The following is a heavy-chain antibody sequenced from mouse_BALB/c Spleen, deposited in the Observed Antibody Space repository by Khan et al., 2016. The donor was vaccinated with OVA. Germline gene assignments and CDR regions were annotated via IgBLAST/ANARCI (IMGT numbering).Heavy chain of an antibody. V-gene: IGHV1-7*01. CDR1: GYTFTTYW. Sequence: QIQLVQSGAELAKPGASVKMSCKASGYTFTTYWMHWVKQRPGQGLEWIGYISPTSGYTDYNEKFKDRATLSADKSSSTAYMQLSSLTSEDSAVYYCTRDRIDYWGQGTTLTVSS. CDR2: ISPTSGYT. CDR3: TRDRIDY. J-gene: IGHJ2*01.